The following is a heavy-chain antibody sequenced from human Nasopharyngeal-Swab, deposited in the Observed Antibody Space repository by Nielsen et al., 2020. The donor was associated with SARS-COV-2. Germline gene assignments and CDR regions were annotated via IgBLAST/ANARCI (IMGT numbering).Heavy chain of an antibody. CDR3: ARSYSSGWYRTIIDS. Sequence: SEPLSLTCAVSGGSFSGYYWSCIRQPPGKGLEWIGEINHSGSTNYNPSLKSRVTISVDTSKNQFSLKVSSVTAADTAVYYCARSYSSGWYRTIIDSWGQGTLVTVSS. CDR1: GGSFSGYY. J-gene: IGHJ4*02. D-gene: IGHD6-19*01. CDR2: INHSGST. V-gene: IGHV4-34*01.